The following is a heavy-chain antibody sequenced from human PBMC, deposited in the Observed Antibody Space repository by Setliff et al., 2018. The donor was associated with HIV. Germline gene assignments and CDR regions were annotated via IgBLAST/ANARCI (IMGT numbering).Heavy chain of an antibody. Sequence: SETLSLTCTDSGGSITSGGFYWSWIRQYPQKGLEWIGYIYYSGGTYYNPSLKSRVTMSVDTSKNQFSPKLSSVTAADTAVYYCARGDAMTSLGAFDIWGQGTMVTVSS. CDR1: GGSITSGGFY. CDR2: IYYSGGT. V-gene: IGHV4-31*03. D-gene: IGHD2-2*01. J-gene: IGHJ3*02. CDR3: ARGDAMTSLGAFDI.